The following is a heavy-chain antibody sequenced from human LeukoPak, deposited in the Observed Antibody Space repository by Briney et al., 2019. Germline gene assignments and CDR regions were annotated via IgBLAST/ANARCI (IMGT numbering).Heavy chain of an antibody. V-gene: IGHV4-59*08. CDR1: GGSISSYY. Sequence: SETLSLTCTVSGGSISSYYWSWIRQPPGKGLEWIGYIYYSGSTNYNPSLKSRVTIPGDTSKNQFSLKLSSVTAADTAVYYCARHQAIDVTFDYWGQGTLVTVSS. CDR3: ARHQAIDVTFDY. CDR2: IYYSGST. J-gene: IGHJ4*02. D-gene: IGHD4-11*01.